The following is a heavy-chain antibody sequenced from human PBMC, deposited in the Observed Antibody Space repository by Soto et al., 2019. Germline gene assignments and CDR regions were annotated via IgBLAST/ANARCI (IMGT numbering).Heavy chain of an antibody. V-gene: IGHV4-31*03. CDR3: ARDSRNYYDSSGAYYFDY. CDR1: GGSISSGGYY. Sequence: QVQLQESGPGLVKPSQTLSLTCTVSGGSISSGGYYWSWIRQHPGKGLGWIGYIDYSGSTYYNPSLKSRVTISVDTSKNQFSLKLSSVTAADTAVYYCARDSRNYYDSSGAYYFDYWGQGTLVTVSS. CDR2: IDYSGST. J-gene: IGHJ4*02. D-gene: IGHD3-22*01.